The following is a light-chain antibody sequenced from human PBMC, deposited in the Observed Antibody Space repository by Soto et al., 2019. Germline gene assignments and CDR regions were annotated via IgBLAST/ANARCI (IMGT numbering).Light chain of an antibody. J-gene: IGLJ1*01. Sequence: QLVLTQSPSASASLGASVKLTCTLSSGNSSYAIAWHQQQPEKGPRYLMKLNSDGSHSKGDGIPDRFSGSSSGAERYLTISSLQSEDEANYYCQTWGTGSHYVFGTGTKLTVL. CDR2: LNSDGSH. CDR3: QTWGTGSHYV. V-gene: IGLV4-69*01. CDR1: SGNSSYA.